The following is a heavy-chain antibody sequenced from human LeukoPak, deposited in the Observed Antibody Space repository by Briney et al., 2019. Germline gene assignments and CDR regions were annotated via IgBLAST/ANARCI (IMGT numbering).Heavy chain of an antibody. D-gene: IGHD3-10*01. CDR1: GFTFSSYE. CDR3: ARDPYYGSGSSDY. CDR2: ISSSSYI. Sequence: PGGSLRLSCAASGFTFSSYEMNWVRQAPGKGLEWVSFISSSSYIYYADSLKGRFTISRDNAKNSLYLQMNSLRAEDTAVYYCARDPYYGSGSSDYWGQGTLVTVSS. J-gene: IGHJ4*02. V-gene: IGHV3-21*01.